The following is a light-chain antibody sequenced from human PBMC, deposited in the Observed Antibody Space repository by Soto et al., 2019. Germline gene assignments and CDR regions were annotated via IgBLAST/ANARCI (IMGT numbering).Light chain of an antibody. J-gene: IGKJ5*01. CDR2: AAS. CDR1: QNIYNY. Sequence: DIQMTQSPSSLSASVGDRVTVTCRTSQNIYNYLNWYQQKPGKAPKLLIYAASSVQSGVPLRFSGTGSGTDFTLTISSLQPEDFATYYCEQTYSTPVTFGQGTRLDVK. V-gene: IGKV1-39*01. CDR3: EQTYSTPVT.